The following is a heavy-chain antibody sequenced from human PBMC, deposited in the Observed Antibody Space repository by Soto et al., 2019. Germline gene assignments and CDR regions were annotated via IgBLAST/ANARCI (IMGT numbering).Heavy chain of an antibody. CDR3: XXXXXXXXXYXXLXYXHY. J-gene: IGHJ4*02. CDR2: ISGSSAST. Sequence: XRLSCAASGFTFNNYPMSWVRQAPGKGLEWVSSISGSSASTHYADSVKGRFTISRDNSKNTLYLQMNSLRAEDTAVYYXXXXXXXXXXYXXLXYXHYWXXGALVTVSS. CDR1: GFTFNNYP. V-gene: IGHV3-23*01.